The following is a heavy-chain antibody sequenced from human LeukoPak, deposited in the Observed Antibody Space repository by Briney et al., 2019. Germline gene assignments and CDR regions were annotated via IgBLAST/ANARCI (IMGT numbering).Heavy chain of an antibody. D-gene: IGHD3-10*01. CDR1: GFTFSDYY. CDR3: AKDMAAYYYASGNIDY. J-gene: IGHJ4*02. Sequence: GGSLRLSCAASGFTFSDYYMTWVRQAPGKGLEWVSYISSSGSTVYYADSVKGRFTISRDNSKNSLYLQMNSLRAEDTALYYCAKDMAAYYYASGNIDYWGQGTLVTVSS. V-gene: IGHV3-11*01. CDR2: ISSSGSTV.